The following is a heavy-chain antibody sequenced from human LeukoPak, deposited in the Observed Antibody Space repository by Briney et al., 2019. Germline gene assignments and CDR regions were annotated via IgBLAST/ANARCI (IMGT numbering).Heavy chain of an antibody. CDR1: GFTFNTYG. D-gene: IGHD4-17*01. V-gene: IGHV3-23*01. CDR2: ITEFGATT. J-gene: IGHJ4*02. CDR3: AKGRAWEDYGDYYFDY. Sequence: GGSLRLSCAASGFTFNTYGMNWVRQAPGKGLEWVSSITEFGATTYYADSVRGRFTVSRDNSKNTLSLQMNSLRADDTAVYYCAKGRAWEDYGDYYFDYWGQGTLVTVSS.